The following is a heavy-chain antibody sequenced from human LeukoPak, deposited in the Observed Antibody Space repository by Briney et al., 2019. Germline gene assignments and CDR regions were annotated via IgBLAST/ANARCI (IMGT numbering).Heavy chain of an antibody. Sequence: PGGSLRLSCAASGFTFDDYAMHWVRQAPGKGLEWVSGISWNSGSIGYADSVKGRFTISRDNAKNSLYLQMNSLRAEDMALYYCAKDMGRGYYYYYMDVWGKGATVTVSS. V-gene: IGHV3-9*03. CDR1: GFTFDDYA. CDR3: AKDMGRGYYYYYMDV. CDR2: ISWNSGSI. J-gene: IGHJ6*03.